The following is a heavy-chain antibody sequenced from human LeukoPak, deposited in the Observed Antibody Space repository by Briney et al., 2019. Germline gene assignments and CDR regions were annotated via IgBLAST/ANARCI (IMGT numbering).Heavy chain of an antibody. D-gene: IGHD4-17*01. CDR3: TAVTFSDYYYYMDV. CDR2: IYYSGST. Sequence: SETLSPTCTVSGGSISSSSYYWGWIRQPPGKGLEWIGSIYYSGSTYYNPSLKSRVTISVDTSKNQFSLKLSSVTAADTAVYYCTAVTFSDYYYYMDVWGKGTTVTVSS. CDR1: GGSISSSSYY. J-gene: IGHJ6*03. V-gene: IGHV4-39*07.